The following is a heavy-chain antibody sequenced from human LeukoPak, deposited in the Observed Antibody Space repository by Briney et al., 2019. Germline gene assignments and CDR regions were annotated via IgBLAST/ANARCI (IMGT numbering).Heavy chain of an antibody. V-gene: IGHV3-7*01. CDR3: AELGITMIGGV. CDR2: IKQDGTEK. J-gene: IGHJ6*04. D-gene: IGHD3-10*02. Sequence: GGSLRLSCAASGFTFSSYWMSWVRQAPGKGLEWVANIKQDGTEKYYVDSVKGRFTISRDNAKNSLYLQMNSLRADDTAVYYCAELGITMIGGVWGKGTTVTISS. CDR1: GFTFSSYW.